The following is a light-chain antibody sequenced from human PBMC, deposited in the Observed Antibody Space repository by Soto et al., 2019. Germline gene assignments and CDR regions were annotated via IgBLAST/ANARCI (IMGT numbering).Light chain of an antibody. CDR1: QSFRGL. V-gene: IGKV3-11*01. J-gene: IGKJ5*01. CDR3: QQRLMWPIT. CDR2: DAY. Sequence: EVVLTQSPVTLSLSPGERAPLSCRASQSFRGLLAWYQQKPGQAPRLLIYDAYNRATGIPPRFSGSGSGTDFTLTISSLEPEDSAVYYCQQRLMWPITFGQGTRLEIK.